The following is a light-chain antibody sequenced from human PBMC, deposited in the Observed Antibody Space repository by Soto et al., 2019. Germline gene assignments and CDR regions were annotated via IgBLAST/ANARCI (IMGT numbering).Light chain of an antibody. CDR3: HQYGISPPFT. Sequence: EIVLTQSPGTLSLSPGERATLSCRASQSVSSSYLAWYQQKPGQAPRLLIYGASSRATGIPDRFSGSGSGTDFTLTISRLEPEDFAVYYCHQYGISPPFTFGGGTKVEIK. CDR1: QSVSSSY. J-gene: IGKJ4*01. CDR2: GAS. V-gene: IGKV3-20*01.